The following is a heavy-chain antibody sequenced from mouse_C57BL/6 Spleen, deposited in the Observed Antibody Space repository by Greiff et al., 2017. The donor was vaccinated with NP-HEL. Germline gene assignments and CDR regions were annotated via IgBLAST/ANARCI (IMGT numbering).Heavy chain of an antibody. CDR2: ISDGGSYT. CDR3: ARAGDEAFAY. D-gene: IGHD3-3*01. V-gene: IGHV5-4*01. CDR1: GFTFSSYA. J-gene: IGHJ3*01. Sequence: EVQLVESGGGLVKPGGSLKLSCAASGFTFSSYAMSWVRQTPEKRLEWVATISDGGSYTYYPDNVKGRFTISRDNAKNNLYLQMSHLKSEDTAMYYCARAGDEAFAYWGQGTLVTVSA.